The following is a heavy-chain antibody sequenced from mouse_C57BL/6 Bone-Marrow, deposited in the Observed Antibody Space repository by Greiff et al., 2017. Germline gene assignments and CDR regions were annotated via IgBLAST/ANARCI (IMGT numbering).Heavy chain of an antibody. J-gene: IGHJ3*01. D-gene: IGHD2-2*01. V-gene: IGHV1-54*01. CDR3: AREGWLRRGFAY. Sequence: VMLVESGAELVRPGTSVKVSCKASGYAFTNYLIEWVKQRPGQGLEWIGVINPGSGGTNYNEKFKGKAPLTADKSSRTSYMQLSSLTSEDSAVYFCAREGWLRRGFAYWGQGTLVTVSA. CDR2: INPGSGGT. CDR1: GYAFTNYL.